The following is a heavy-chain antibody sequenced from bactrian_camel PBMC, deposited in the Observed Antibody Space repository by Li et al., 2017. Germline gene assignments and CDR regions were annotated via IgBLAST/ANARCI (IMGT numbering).Heavy chain of an antibody. CDR3: AKSPGWSLGLNH. D-gene: IGHD1*01. Sequence: HVQLVESGGGSVQAGGSLRLSCAASQYSVSTNYMGWIRQAPGNECELVSTIASDGNTNSVDSVKGRFTISRDNAKNMLYLQMNSLKTEDMAMYYCAKSPGWSLGLNHWGQGTQVTVS. CDR2: IASDGNT. J-gene: IGHJ4*01. CDR1: QYSVSTNY. V-gene: IGHV3S53*01.